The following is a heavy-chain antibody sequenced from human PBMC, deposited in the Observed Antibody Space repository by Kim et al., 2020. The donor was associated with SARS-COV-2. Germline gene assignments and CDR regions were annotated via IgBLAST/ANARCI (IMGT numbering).Heavy chain of an antibody. D-gene: IGHD3-16*01. CDR1: GGSISSSSYY. CDR2: IYSSGST. CDR3: AKHRRSRGNPDNYYGMVV. J-gene: IGHJ6*02. V-gene: IGHV4-39*01. Sequence: SETLSLTCTVSGGSISSSSYYWGWIRQPPGKGLEWIGSIYSSGSTYYNPSLKSRVSISVDTSKNQFSLKLSSMTAADTAVYYCAKHRRSRGNPDNYYGMVVWGQGTTVTVSS.